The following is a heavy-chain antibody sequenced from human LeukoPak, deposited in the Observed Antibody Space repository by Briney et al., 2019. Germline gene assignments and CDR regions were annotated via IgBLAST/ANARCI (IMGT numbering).Heavy chain of an antibody. CDR3: ARPGRYYYDSSPAGYLQH. CDR1: GFTFSSYG. D-gene: IGHD3-22*01. V-gene: IGHV3-30*02. J-gene: IGHJ1*01. CDR2: IRYDGSNK. Sequence: GGSLRLSCAASGFTFSSYGMHWVRQAPGKGLEWVAFIRYDGSNKYYADSVKGRFTISRDNSKNTLYLQMNSLRSEDTAVYYCARPGRYYYDSSPAGYLQHWGQGTLVTVSS.